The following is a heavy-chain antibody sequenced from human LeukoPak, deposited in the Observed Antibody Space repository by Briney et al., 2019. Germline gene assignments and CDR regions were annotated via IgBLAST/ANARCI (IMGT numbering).Heavy chain of an antibody. Sequence: SETLSLTCTVSGGSISSSSYYWGWIRQPPGKGLEWIVSIYYSGSTYYNPSLKSRVTISVDTSKNQFSLKLSSVTAADTAVYYCVLCMRATVTTSSIDYWGQGTLVTVSS. V-gene: IGHV4-39*01. CDR3: VLCMRATVTTSSIDY. J-gene: IGHJ4*02. CDR1: GGSISSSSYY. D-gene: IGHD4-17*01. CDR2: IYYSGST.